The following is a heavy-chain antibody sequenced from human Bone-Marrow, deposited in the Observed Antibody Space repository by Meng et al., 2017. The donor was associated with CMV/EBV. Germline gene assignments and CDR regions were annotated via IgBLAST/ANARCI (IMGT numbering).Heavy chain of an antibody. CDR3: TTDPHRHYYYGMDV. Sequence: GESLKISCAASGFTFSNAWMSWVRQAPGKGLEWVGRIKSKTDGGTTDYAAPVKGRFTISRDDSKNTLYLQMNSLKTEDTAVYYCTTDPHRHYYYGMDVWGQGTTVTVSS. V-gene: IGHV3-15*01. CDR2: IKSKTDGGTT. CDR1: GFTFSNAW. J-gene: IGHJ6*02.